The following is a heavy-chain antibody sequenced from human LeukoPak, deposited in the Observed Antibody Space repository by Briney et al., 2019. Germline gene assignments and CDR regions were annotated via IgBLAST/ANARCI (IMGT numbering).Heavy chain of an antibody. CDR3: ARAPVLRYFDWLLSRFDP. CDR1: GGTFSSYA. V-gene: IGHV1-69*06. J-gene: IGHJ5*02. D-gene: IGHD3-9*01. Sequence: VKVSCKASGGTFSSYAISWVRQAPGQGLEWMGGIIPIFGTANYAQKFQGRVTITADKSTSTAYMELSSLRSEDTAVYYCARAPVLRYFDWLLSRFDPWGQGTLVTVSS. CDR2: IIPIFGTA.